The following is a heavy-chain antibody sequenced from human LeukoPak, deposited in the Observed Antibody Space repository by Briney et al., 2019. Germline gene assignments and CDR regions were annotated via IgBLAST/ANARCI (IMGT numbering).Heavy chain of an antibody. D-gene: IGHD5-12*01. CDR3: ARDQGPFEGIVATQDAFDI. V-gene: IGHV7-4-1*02. J-gene: IGHJ3*02. CDR1: GYTFTSYA. CDR2: INTNTGNP. Sequence: ASVKVSCKASGYTFTSYAMNWVRQAPGQGLEWMGWINTNTGNPTYAQGFTGRFVFSLDTSVSTAYLQISSLKAEDTAVYYCARDQGPFEGIVATQDAFDIWGQGTMVTVSS.